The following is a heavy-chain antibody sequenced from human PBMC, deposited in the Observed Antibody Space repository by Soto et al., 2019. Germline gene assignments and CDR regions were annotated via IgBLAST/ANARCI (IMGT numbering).Heavy chain of an antibody. D-gene: IGHD4-17*01. CDR1: GFTFSSYG. CDR2: IWYDGRKK. CDR3: ARSSVTTLNGMDV. Sequence: QVQLVESGGGVVQPGRSLRLSCAASGFTFSSYGMHWVRQAPGKGLEWVAVIWYDGRKKYYADSVKGRFTISRDNSKNTLYLQMNSLRAEDTAVYYCARSSVTTLNGMDVWGQGTTVTVSS. V-gene: IGHV3-33*01. J-gene: IGHJ6*02.